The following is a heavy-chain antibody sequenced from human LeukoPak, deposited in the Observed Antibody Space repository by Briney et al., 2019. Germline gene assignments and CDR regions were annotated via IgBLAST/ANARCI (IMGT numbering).Heavy chain of an antibody. CDR3: ARDQYRITGTTEGSDY. Sequence: ASVKVSCKASGYTFTNYDINWVRQATGQGLEWMGWMNPNSGNTGYTQKFQGRVTFTRNTSISTAYMELRSLRSEDTAVYYCARDQYRITGTTEGSDYWGQGTLVTVSS. CDR1: GYTFTNYD. CDR2: MNPNSGNT. D-gene: IGHD1-7*01. V-gene: IGHV1-8*03. J-gene: IGHJ4*02.